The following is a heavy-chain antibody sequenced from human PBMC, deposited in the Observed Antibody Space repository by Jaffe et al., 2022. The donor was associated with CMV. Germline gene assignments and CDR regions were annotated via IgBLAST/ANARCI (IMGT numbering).Heavy chain of an antibody. J-gene: IGHJ6*02. CDR2: IKQDGSEK. CDR3: ARARWFGYDSSGYYHYYGMDV. CDR1: GFTFSSYW. Sequence: EVQLVESGGGLVQPGGSLRLSCAASGFTFSSYWMSWVRQAPGKGLEWVANIKQDGSEKYYVDSVKGRFTISRDNAKNSLYLQMNSLRAEDTAVYYCARARWFGYDSSGYYHYYGMDVWGQGTTVTVSS. V-gene: IGHV3-7*03. D-gene: IGHD3-22*01.